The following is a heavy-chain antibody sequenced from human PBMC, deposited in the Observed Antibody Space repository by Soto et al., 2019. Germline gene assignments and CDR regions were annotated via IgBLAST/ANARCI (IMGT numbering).Heavy chain of an antibody. CDR3: AKERNFWSGTAGFDS. V-gene: IGHV3-23*01. Sequence: GGSLRLSCAASGLTVSSNHISWVRQAPGKGLEWISSISGSGGSTYYADSVKGRFTVSRDNSKTTVFLQMNSLRTEDTAVYFCAKERNFWSGTAGFDSWGQGSPVTVSS. D-gene: IGHD3-3*01. CDR1: GLTVSSNH. CDR2: ISGSGGST. J-gene: IGHJ5*01.